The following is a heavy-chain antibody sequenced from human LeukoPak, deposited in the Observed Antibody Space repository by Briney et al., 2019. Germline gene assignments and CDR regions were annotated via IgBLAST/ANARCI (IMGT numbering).Heavy chain of an antibody. CDR3: ARDPYSGSYVDYYYYYYMDV. CDR2: IHPNGVNT. D-gene: IGHD6-13*01. Sequence: PGGSLRLSCEASGFTFSHIGMAWVRQAPGKGLEWVSSIHPNGVNTHYADSVKGRFTISRDNAKNSLYLQIDSLRAEDTAVYYCARDPYSGSYVDYYYYYYMDVWGKGTTVTISS. J-gene: IGHJ6*03. V-gene: IGHV3-21*01. CDR1: GFTFSHIG.